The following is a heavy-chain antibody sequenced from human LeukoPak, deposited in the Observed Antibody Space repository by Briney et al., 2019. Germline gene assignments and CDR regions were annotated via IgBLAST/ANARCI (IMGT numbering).Heavy chain of an antibody. CDR2: ISSSSGTI. V-gene: IGHV3-48*01. CDR1: GFTFSTYS. J-gene: IGHJ5*02. Sequence: GGSLRLSCAASGFTFSTYSMNWVRQAPGKGLEWVSYISSSSGTIYYADSVKGRFTISRDNAKNSLYLQMNSLRAEDTAVYYCARVVIPGAIWSSFDPWGQGTLVTVSS. CDR3: ARVVIPGAIWSSFDP. D-gene: IGHD2-2*01.